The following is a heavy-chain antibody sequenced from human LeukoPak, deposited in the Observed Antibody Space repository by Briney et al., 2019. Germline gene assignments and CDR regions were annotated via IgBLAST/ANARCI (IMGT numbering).Heavy chain of an antibody. J-gene: IGHJ4*02. Sequence: ASETLSLTCAVYGGSFSGYYWSWIRQPPGKGLEWIGEINHSGSTNYNPSLKSRVTMSVDTSKNQFSLKLSSVTAADTAVYYCAGGVTMDSSGYYYWGQGTLVTVSS. V-gene: IGHV4-34*01. D-gene: IGHD3-22*01. CDR1: GGSFSGYY. CDR2: INHSGST. CDR3: AGGVTMDSSGYYY.